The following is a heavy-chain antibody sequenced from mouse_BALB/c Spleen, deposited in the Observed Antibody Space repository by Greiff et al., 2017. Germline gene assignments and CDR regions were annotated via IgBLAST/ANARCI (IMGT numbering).Heavy chain of an antibody. V-gene: IGHV1S81*02. Sequence: VKLMESGAELVKPGASVKLSCKASGYTFTSYYMYWVKQRPGQGLEWIGEINPSNGGTNFNEKFKSKATLTVDKSSSTAYMQLSSLTSEDSAVYYCTRTNYYAMDYWGQGTSVTVSS. CDR2: INPSNGGT. CDR3: TRTNYYAMDY. J-gene: IGHJ4*01. D-gene: IGHD1-3*01. CDR1: GYTFTSYY.